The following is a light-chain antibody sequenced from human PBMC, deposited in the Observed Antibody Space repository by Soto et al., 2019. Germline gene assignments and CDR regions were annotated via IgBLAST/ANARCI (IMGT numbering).Light chain of an antibody. J-gene: IGLJ2*01. CDR2: LEGSGSY. CDR3: ETWDSNPNVV. CDR1: SGHSSYI. V-gene: IGLV4-60*03. Sequence: QLVLTQSSSASASLGSSVKLTCTLSSGHSSYIIAWHQQQPGKAPRYLMKLEGSGSYNKGSGVPDRFSGSSSGADRYLTISSLQSEDEADYYCETWDSNPNVVFGGGTELTVL.